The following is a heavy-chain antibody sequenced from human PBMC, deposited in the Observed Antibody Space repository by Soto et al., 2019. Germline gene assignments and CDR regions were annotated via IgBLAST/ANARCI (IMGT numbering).Heavy chain of an antibody. V-gene: IGHV1-18*01. D-gene: IGHD2-2*01. J-gene: IGHJ5*02. CDR3: ASVVPGAEAWFGP. CDR1: GYTFSNYG. CDR2: ISLYSDGT. Sequence: QVQLVQSGGEVKRPGASVKVSCKTSGYTFSNYGITWVRHAPGQPLEWLGWISLYSDGTNYAQKFQGRVPMTSDTSTTTAYMELRSLRCDDTAVYYCASVVPGAEAWFGPWGQGTLVTVSS.